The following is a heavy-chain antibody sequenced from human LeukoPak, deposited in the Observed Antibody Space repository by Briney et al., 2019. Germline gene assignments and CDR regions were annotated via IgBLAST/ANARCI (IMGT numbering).Heavy chain of an antibody. Sequence: PGGSLRLSCAASGFTFSSYAMSWVRQAPGKGLEWVSAISGSGDRTYYADTVKGRFTISRDNSKNTLYLQMNSLRAEDTAVYYCAKDRLVVSGAGAFDIWGQGTMVTVFS. J-gene: IGHJ3*02. V-gene: IGHV3-23*01. CDR2: ISGSGDRT. CDR1: GFTFSSYA. CDR3: AKDRLVVSGAGAFDI. D-gene: IGHD6-19*01.